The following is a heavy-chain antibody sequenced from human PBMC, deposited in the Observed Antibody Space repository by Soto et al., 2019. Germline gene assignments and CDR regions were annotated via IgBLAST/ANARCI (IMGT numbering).Heavy chain of an antibody. CDR3: AREALLYSSGWYDY. Sequence: EVQLVESGGGLVKPGGSLRLSCAASGFTFSSYSMNWVRQAPGKGLEWVSSISSSSSYIYYADSVKGRFTISRDNAKNSLYLQMNSLRVEDTAVYYCAREALLYSSGWYDYWGQGTLVTVSS. CDR2: ISSSSSYI. J-gene: IGHJ4*02. V-gene: IGHV3-21*01. D-gene: IGHD6-19*01. CDR1: GFTFSSYS.